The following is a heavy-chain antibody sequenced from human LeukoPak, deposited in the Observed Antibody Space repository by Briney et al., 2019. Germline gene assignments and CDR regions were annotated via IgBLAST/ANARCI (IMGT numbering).Heavy chain of an antibody. CDR1: GFTFSSYG. V-gene: IGHV3-30*18. D-gene: IGHD5-18*01. CDR3: AKGYELLWLLVDY. CDR2: ISYDGSNK. J-gene: IGHJ4*02. Sequence: GGSLRLSCAASGFTFSSYGMHWVRQALGKGLEWVAIISYDGSNKYYADSVKGRFTISRDNSKNTLYLQMNSLRAEDTAVYYCAKGYELLWLLVDYWGQGTLVTVSS.